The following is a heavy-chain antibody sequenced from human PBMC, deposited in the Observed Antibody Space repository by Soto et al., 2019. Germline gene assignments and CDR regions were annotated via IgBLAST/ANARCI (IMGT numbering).Heavy chain of an antibody. CDR3: AREGLVLVPTTVNSDYYYYAMDV. D-gene: IGHD2-2*01. V-gene: IGHV4-61*01. Sequence: SETLSLTCTVSGGSVSSGSYYWSWIRQPPGKGLEWIGYIYYSGSTNYNPSLKSRVTISVDTSKNQFSLKLSSVTAADTAVYYCAREGLVLVPTTVNSDYYYYAMDVWGQGTTVTVSS. J-gene: IGHJ6*02. CDR1: GGSVSSGSYY. CDR2: IYYSGST.